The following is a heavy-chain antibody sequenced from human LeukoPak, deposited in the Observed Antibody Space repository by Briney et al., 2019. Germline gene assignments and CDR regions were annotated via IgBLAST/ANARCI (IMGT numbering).Heavy chain of an antibody. V-gene: IGHV4-59*12. J-gene: IGHJ4*02. CDR3: AKDGGY. Sequence: PSETLSLTCTVSGGSINSYYWSWIRQPPGKGLEWIGYIYYSGSTNYNPSLKSRVTISVDTSKNQFSLKLSSVTAADTALYYCAKDGGYWGQGTLVTVSS. CDR2: IYYSGST. CDR1: GGSINSYY. D-gene: IGHD3-16*01.